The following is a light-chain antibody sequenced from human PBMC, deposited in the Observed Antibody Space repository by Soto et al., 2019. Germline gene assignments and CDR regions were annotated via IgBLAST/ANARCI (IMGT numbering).Light chain of an antibody. CDR3: QSYDSSLGGVV. J-gene: IGLJ3*02. CDR2: NNN. CDR1: SANVGAGYD. Sequence: QSVLTQPPSVSGAPGERVAISCTGSSANVGAGYDVHWYQQLPGTAPKLLIYNNNNRPSGVPDRFSGSRSGISASLAITGLQADDEADYHCQSYDSSLGGVVFGGGTKLTVL. V-gene: IGLV1-40*01.